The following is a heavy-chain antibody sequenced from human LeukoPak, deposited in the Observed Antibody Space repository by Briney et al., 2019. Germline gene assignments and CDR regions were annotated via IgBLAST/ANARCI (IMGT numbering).Heavy chain of an antibody. D-gene: IGHD2-15*01. Sequence: GGSLRLSCAASGFTFSSYAMSWVRQAPGKGLEWVSAISGSGGSTYYADSVKGRFTISRDNSKNTLYLQMNSLRAEDTAVYYCAIDKAKWSYFDYWGQGTLVTVSS. CDR1: GFTFSSYA. J-gene: IGHJ4*02. V-gene: IGHV3-23*01. CDR2: ISGSGGST. CDR3: AIDKAKWSYFDY.